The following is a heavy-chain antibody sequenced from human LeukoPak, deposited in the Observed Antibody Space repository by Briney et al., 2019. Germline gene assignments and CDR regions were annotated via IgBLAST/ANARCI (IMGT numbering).Heavy chain of an antibody. CDR3: VKGELLWFGELEVFDY. V-gene: IGHV3-64D*06. CDR2: ISSNGGST. CDR1: GFTFSSYA. D-gene: IGHD3-10*01. Sequence: GGSLRLSCSASGFTFSSYAMHWVRQAPGKGLEYVSAISSNGGSTYYASSVKGRFTISRDNSKNTLYLQMSSLRAEDTAVYYCVKGELLWFGELEVFDYWGQGTLVTVSS. J-gene: IGHJ4*02.